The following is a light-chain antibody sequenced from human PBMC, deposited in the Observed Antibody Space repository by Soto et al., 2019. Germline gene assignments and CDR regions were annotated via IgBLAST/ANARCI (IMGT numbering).Light chain of an antibody. Sequence: DVQMTQSPSSLSASVGDRVTMACRASQSISSHVKWYQHKPGKAPKLLIYTASRLQPGAPSRFSGSASGADSSLTISSLQPEDFATYYCQQSYSIPWTFGQGTNVEIK. J-gene: IGKJ1*01. CDR2: TAS. CDR1: QSISSH. V-gene: IGKV1-39*01. CDR3: QQSYSIPWT.